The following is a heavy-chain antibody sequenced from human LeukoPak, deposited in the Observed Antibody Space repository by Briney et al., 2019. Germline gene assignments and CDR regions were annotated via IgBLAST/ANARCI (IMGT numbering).Heavy chain of an antibody. CDR3: AREETLDDAFDI. Sequence: TGRSLGLSCAASGFTVSSNYMSWVRQAPGKGLEWVSVIYSGGSTYYADSVKGRFTISRDNSKNTLYLQMNSLRAEDTAVYYCAREETLDDAFDIWGQGTMVTVSS. D-gene: IGHD3-16*01. CDR2: IYSGGST. CDR1: GFTVSSNY. J-gene: IGHJ3*02. V-gene: IGHV3-66*01.